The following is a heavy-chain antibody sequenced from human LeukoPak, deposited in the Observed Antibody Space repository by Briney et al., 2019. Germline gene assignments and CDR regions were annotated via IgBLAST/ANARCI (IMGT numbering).Heavy chain of an antibody. Sequence: GGSLRLSCAASGFTVSSNYMSWVRQAPGKGLEWVSVIYSGGSTYYADSVKGRFTISRDNSKNTLYLQMNSLRAEDTAVYYCAREFIAVQPFDYWGQGTLVTVSS. CDR2: IYSGGST. CDR3: AREFIAVQPFDY. V-gene: IGHV3-66*01. J-gene: IGHJ4*02. D-gene: IGHD6-19*01. CDR1: GFTVSSNY.